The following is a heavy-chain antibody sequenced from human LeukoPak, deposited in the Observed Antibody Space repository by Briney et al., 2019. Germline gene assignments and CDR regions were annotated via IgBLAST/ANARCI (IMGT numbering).Heavy chain of an antibody. Sequence: GRSLRLSCAASGFTFSSYGMHWVRQAPGKGLEWVALIGYDGTNEYYADSVKGRFTISRDNSKNTLYLRMKSLRAEDTAVYYCARDFYCSRTSCYAPSFDYWGQGTLVTVSS. CDR1: GFTFSSYG. CDR3: ARDFYCSRTSCYAPSFDY. CDR2: IGYDGTNE. D-gene: IGHD2-2*01. J-gene: IGHJ4*02. V-gene: IGHV3-33*01.